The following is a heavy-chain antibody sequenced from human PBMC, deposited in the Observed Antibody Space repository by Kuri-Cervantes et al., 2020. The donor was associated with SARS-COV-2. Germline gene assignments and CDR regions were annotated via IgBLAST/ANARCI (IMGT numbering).Heavy chain of an antibody. CDR2: INHSGST. D-gene: IGHD3-22*01. CDR1: GGSFSGYC. J-gene: IGHJ6*02. CDR3: ARGKWLSAYYYYYYGMDV. V-gene: IGHV4-34*01. Sequence: GSLRLSCAVYGGSFSGYCWSWIRQPPGKGLEWIGEINHSGSTNYNPSLKSRVTISVDTSKNQFSLKLSSVTAADTAVYYCARGKWLSAYYYYYYGMDVWGQGTTVTVSS.